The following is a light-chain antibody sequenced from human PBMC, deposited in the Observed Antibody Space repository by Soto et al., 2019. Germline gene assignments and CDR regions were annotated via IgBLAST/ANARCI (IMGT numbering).Light chain of an antibody. Sequence: IVMTQSPLSLPVTPGEPASISCRSSQSLLHTNGYSYLDWYLQKPGQSPQLLIYLGCNRASGVPDRFSGSGSGTDFTLKISRVEAEDVGFYYCMQALQAWTFGQGTKVEIK. CDR3: MQALQAWT. J-gene: IGKJ1*01. CDR2: LGC. V-gene: IGKV2-28*01. CDR1: QSLLHTNGYSY.